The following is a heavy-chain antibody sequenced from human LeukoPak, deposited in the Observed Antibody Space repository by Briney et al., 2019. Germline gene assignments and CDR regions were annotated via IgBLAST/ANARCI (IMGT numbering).Heavy chain of an antibody. CDR1: GYTFTSYG. J-gene: IGHJ2*01. V-gene: IGHV1-18*01. CDR3: AREVPRYCSGGSCYQDWYFDL. CDR2: ISAYNGNT. D-gene: IGHD2-15*01. Sequence: ASVKVSCKASGYTFTSYGISWVRQAPGQGLEWMGWISAYNGNTNYAQKLQGRVTMTTDTSTSTAYMELRSLRSDDTAVYYCAREVPRYCSGGSCYQDWYFDLWGRGILVTVSS.